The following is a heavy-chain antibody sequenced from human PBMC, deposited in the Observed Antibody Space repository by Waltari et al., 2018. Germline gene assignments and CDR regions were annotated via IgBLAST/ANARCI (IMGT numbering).Heavy chain of an antibody. J-gene: IGHJ4*02. CDR3: TKRAESNGWTGWIFDY. Sequence: EVQLLESGGGLVQPGGSLRLSCAASGSTFSSYAMSWVRQAPGKGLGGVSAISGSGGNKDYADSVKGRFTISRENSKNTLYLQMNSLRAEDTAVYYCTKRAESNGWTGWIFDYWGQGTLVTVSS. D-gene: IGHD6-19*01. CDR1: GSTFSSYA. CDR2: ISGSGGNK. V-gene: IGHV3-23*01.